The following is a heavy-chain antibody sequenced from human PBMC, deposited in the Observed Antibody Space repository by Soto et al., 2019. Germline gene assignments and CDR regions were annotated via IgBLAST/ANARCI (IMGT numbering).Heavy chain of an antibody. Sequence: GGSLRLSCAASGFTFSSYGMHWVRQAPGKGLEWVAVISYDGSNKYYADSVKGRFTISRDNSKNTLYLQMNSLRAEDTAVYYCAKPTFDRSSYYYGMDVWGQGTTVTVSS. D-gene: IGHD3-16*01. CDR1: GFTFSSYG. CDR3: AKPTFDRSSYYYGMDV. CDR2: ISYDGSNK. V-gene: IGHV3-30*18. J-gene: IGHJ6*02.